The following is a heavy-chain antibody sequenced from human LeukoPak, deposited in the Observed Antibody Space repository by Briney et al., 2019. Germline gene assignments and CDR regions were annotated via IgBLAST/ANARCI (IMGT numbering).Heavy chain of an antibody. Sequence: GGSLRLSCAASGFTFDDYTMHWVRQAPGKGLEWVSLISWDGGSTYYADSVKGRFTISRDNSKNSLYLQMNSLRTEVTALYYCAKESLRVVAATFSYGMDVWGQGTTVTVSS. CDR3: AKESLRVVAATFSYGMDV. CDR1: GFTFDDYT. D-gene: IGHD2-15*01. CDR2: ISWDGGST. V-gene: IGHV3-43*01. J-gene: IGHJ6*02.